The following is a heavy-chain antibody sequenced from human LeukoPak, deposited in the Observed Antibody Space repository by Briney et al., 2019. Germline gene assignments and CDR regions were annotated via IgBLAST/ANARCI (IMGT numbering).Heavy chain of an antibody. D-gene: IGHD1-7*01. V-gene: IGHV3-33*01. CDR1: GFTFSSDV. Sequence: PGGSLRLSCAASGFTFSSDVMHWVRQAPGKGLEWLAVIWYDRSNKYYADSVKGRFTISRDNSKNTLYLQMNSLRAEDTAVYYCARARNCDSWGQGTLVTVSS. J-gene: IGHJ5*01. CDR3: ARARNCDS. CDR2: IWYDRSNK.